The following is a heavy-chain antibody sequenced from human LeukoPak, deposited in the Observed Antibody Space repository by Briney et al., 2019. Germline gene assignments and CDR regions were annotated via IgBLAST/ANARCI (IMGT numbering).Heavy chain of an antibody. CDR3: AREQSCSSTSCYMRYYYMDV. CDR1: GFTFSSSE. D-gene: IGHD2-2*02. J-gene: IGHJ6*03. V-gene: IGHV3-48*03. Sequence: GGSLRLSCAASGFTFSSSEMNWVRQAPGKGLEWVSYITGRGDSTYYAGSVKGRFTISRDNARNSLYLEMNSLRAEDTAVYYCAREQSCSSTSCYMRYYYMDVWGKGTTVTVSS. CDR2: ITGRGDST.